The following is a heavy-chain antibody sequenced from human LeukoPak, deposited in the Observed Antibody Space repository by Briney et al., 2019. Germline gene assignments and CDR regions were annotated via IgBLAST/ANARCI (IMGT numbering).Heavy chain of an antibody. CDR2: IIGSAART. J-gene: IGHJ4*02. Sequence: GGSLRLSCVGSGFTFSTYAMNWVRQAPGKGLDWVSGIIGSAARTYYADSVKGRFTISRDNSKNTVYLQMNSLRAEDTAVYYCAKRGPSTVTYNYYFDYWGQGTLVTVSS. CDR3: AKRGPSTVTYNYYFDY. D-gene: IGHD4-17*01. CDR1: GFTFSTYA. V-gene: IGHV3-23*01.